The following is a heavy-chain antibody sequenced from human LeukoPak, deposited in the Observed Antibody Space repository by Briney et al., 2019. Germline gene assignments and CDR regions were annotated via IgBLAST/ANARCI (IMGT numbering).Heavy chain of an antibody. CDR2: INPNSGGT. Sequence: GASVKVSCKASGYTFIGYYMHWVRQAPGQGLEWMGWINPNSGGTNYAQKFQGRVTMTRDTSISTAYMELSRLRSDDTAVYYCARVPRRTGTTYFDYWGQGTLVTVSS. CDR3: ARVPRRTGTTYFDY. CDR1: GYTFIGYY. J-gene: IGHJ4*02. D-gene: IGHD1-7*01. V-gene: IGHV1-2*02.